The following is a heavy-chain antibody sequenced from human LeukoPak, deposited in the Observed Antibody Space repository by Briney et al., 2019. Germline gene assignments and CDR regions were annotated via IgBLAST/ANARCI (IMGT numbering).Heavy chain of an antibody. CDR1: GGTFSSYA. D-gene: IGHD6-19*01. Sequence: SVKVSCKASGGTFSSYAISWVRQAPGQGLEWMGGIIPIFGTANYAQKFQGRVTITADKSTSTAYMELSSLRSEDTAVYYCARDLRGIAVAGTHYYGMDVWGQGTTVTVSS. CDR2: IIPIFGTA. J-gene: IGHJ6*02. V-gene: IGHV1-69*06. CDR3: ARDLRGIAVAGTHYYGMDV.